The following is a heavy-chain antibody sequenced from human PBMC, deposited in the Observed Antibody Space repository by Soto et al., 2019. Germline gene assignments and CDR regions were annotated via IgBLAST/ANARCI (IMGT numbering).Heavy chain of an antibody. D-gene: IGHD1-1*01. V-gene: IGHV1-8*02. CDR2: MSPNSGDT. CDR3: ARWIRAGTDY. J-gene: IGHJ4*02. CDR1: GYTFSSFD. Sequence: QVQLVQSGAEVKKPGASVKVSCKASGYTFSSFDINWVRQAPGQGLEWMGWMSPNSGDTGYAQKFQGRVTMTRDTSINAAYRELSSLTFEDTAVYYCARWIRAGTDYCGQGTLVTVSS.